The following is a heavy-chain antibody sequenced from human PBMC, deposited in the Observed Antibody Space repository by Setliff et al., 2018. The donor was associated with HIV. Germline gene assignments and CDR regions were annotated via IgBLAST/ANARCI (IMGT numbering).Heavy chain of an antibody. Sequence: ASVKVSCKASGYAFTGYYMHWVRQAPGQGLEWMGWINPNSGGTNYAQKFQGRVTMTRDTSISTAYMELSRLRSDDTAVYYGARGADYYGSRGYRGGGLYYMDVWGKGTTVTVSS. CDR1: GYAFTGYY. CDR3: ARGADYYGSRGYRGGGLYYMDV. J-gene: IGHJ6*03. CDR2: INPNSGGT. D-gene: IGHD3-22*01. V-gene: IGHV1-2*02.